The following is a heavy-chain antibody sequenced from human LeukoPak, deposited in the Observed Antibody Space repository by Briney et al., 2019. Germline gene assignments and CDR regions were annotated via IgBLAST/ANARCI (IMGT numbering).Heavy chain of an antibody. CDR3: ARKGLGGELGGFDS. D-gene: IGHD1-26*01. J-gene: IGHJ4*02. Sequence: GGSLRLSCAASGFTFNIHGMNWVRQAPGKGPEWVSGIGPSGDKTYYADSVKGRFTISRDNTKNSLYLQMNSLGVEDTALYHCARKGLGGELGGFDSWGQGTLVTVSS. CDR1: GFTFNIHG. V-gene: IGHV3-23*01. CDR2: IGPSGDKT.